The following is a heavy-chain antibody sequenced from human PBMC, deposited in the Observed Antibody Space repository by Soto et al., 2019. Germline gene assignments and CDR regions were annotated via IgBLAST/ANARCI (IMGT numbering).Heavy chain of an antibody. D-gene: IGHD1-26*01. J-gene: IGHJ4*02. CDR1: GYSFTSLD. Sequence: QVQLVQSGAEVREPGASVKVSWKASGYSFTSLDINWVRQTAGQGLEWMGWMQPSTGRTGYAQKFQGRVTMTRDTSINTAYMALTTLTSDDMAFYYCARGVSAGVDYWGQGTLVTVSS. CDR3: ARGVSAGVDY. V-gene: IGHV1-8*01. CDR2: MQPSTGRT.